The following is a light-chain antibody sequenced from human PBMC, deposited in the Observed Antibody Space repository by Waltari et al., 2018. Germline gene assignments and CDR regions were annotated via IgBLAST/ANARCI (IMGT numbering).Light chain of an antibody. CDR1: QYISNY. CDR3: QQSKNAPLT. CDR2: DAS. Sequence: DIQMTQSPSSLSAAVGDRVSIPCRASQYISNYLNWYQQKLGKAPKLLISDASSLQSGVPSRCSVSGSGTVFTLTIINLQPEDFATYYCQQSKNAPLTFGGGTRVEI. V-gene: IGKV1-39*01. J-gene: IGKJ4*01.